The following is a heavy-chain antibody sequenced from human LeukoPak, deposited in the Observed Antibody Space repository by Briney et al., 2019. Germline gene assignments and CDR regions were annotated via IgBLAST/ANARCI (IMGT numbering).Heavy chain of an antibody. D-gene: IGHD5-24*01. CDR3: ARASGMATINFYYYYMDV. CDR2: NIPIFGTA. J-gene: IGHJ6*03. V-gene: IGHV1-69*05. CDR1: GGTLSGYA. Sequence: SVKVSCKASGGTLSGYAISWVRQAPGQGLEWMGGNIPIFGTANYAQKFQGRVTITTDESTSTAYMELSSLRSEDTAVYYCARASGMATINFYYYYMDVWGKGTTVTVSS.